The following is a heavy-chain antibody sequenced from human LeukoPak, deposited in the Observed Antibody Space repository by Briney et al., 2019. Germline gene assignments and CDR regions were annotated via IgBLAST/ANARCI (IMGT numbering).Heavy chain of an antibody. CDR1: GYTFTSYD. Sequence: ASVKVSCKASGYTFTSYDINWVRQATGQGLEWMGWMNPNSGNTGYAQKFQGRVTITRNTSISTAYMELSSLRSEDTAVYYCARGLVDIVATFRVDYYYYYMDVWGKGTTVTVSS. D-gene: IGHD5-12*01. J-gene: IGHJ6*03. CDR2: MNPNSGNT. CDR3: ARGLVDIVATFRVDYYYYYMDV. V-gene: IGHV1-8*03.